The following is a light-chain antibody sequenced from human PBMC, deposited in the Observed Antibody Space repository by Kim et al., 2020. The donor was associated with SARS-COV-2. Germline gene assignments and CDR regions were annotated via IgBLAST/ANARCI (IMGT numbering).Light chain of an antibody. CDR2: GAT. CDR1: Y. J-gene: IGKJ2*01. CDR3: QQYESSPPSYT. Sequence: YLAWYQQKPGQAPRLLIYGATNRATGIPDRFSGSGSVTDFTLTISRLEPEDFAIYYCQQYESSPPSYTFGQGTKLEI. V-gene: IGKV3-20*01.